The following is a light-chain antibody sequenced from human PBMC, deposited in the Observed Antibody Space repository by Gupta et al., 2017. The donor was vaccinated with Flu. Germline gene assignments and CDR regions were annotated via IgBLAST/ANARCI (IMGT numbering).Light chain of an antibody. Sequence: LPVTPGEPASISCRSSQSLLHSNGYNYLDWYLQKPGQSPQLLIYLGSNRASGVPDRFSGSGSGTDFTLKISRVEAEDVGVYYCMQASEYTFGQGTKLEIK. CDR1: QSLLHSNGYNY. V-gene: IGKV2-28*01. J-gene: IGKJ2*01. CDR3: MQASEYT. CDR2: LGS.